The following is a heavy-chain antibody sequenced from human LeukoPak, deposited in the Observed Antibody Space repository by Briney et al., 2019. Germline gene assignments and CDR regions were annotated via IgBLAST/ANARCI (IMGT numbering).Heavy chain of an antibody. CDR1: GFTFSSYG. D-gene: IGHD2-2*01. J-gene: IGHJ5*02. V-gene: IGHV3-7*01. CDR3: ARDFCSSTSCFYDP. CDR2: IKQDGSEK. Sequence: PGGSLRLSCAASGFTFSSYGMHWVRQAPGKGLEWVANIKQDGSEKYYVDSVKGRFTISRDNAKNSLYLQMNSLRAEDTAVYYCARDFCSSTSCFYDPWGQGTLVTVSS.